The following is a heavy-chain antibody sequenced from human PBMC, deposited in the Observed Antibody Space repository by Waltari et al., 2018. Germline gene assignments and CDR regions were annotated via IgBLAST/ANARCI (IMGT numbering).Heavy chain of an antibody. Sequence: QVQLVQSGAEVKKPGSSVKVSCKGSGGTFSGYAICWVRQPPGQGLEWMGRIIPIFVTANYAQKFQGRVTITADESTSTAYMELSSLRSEDTAVYYCARSSSSWYDAFDIWGQGTMVTVSS. V-gene: IGHV1-69*15. CDR2: IIPIFVTA. J-gene: IGHJ3*02. CDR1: GGTFSGYA. CDR3: ARSSSSWYDAFDI. D-gene: IGHD6-13*01.